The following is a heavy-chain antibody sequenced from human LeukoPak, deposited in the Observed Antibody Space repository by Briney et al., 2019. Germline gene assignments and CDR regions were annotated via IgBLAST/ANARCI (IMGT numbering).Heavy chain of an antibody. V-gene: IGHV4-59*08. J-gene: IGHJ5*02. CDR1: GGSISSYY. D-gene: IGHD5-12*01. Sequence: PSETLSLTCTVSGGSISSYYWSWIRQPPGKGLEWIGYIYYSGSTNYNPSLKSRVTISVNTSKNQFSLKLSSVTAADTAVYYCARQWRYWLDPWGQGTLVTVSS. CDR3: ARQWRYWLDP. CDR2: IYYSGST.